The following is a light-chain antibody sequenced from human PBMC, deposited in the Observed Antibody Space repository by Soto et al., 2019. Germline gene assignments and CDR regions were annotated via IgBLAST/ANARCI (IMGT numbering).Light chain of an antibody. CDR2: GAS. Sequence: ENVLTQSPGTLSLSPGERATLSCRASQSVSSSYVAWYQQKPGQAPRLLIYGASSRATGIPDRFSGSGSGTDFTLTISRLEPEDFAVYYCQQYGSSPRTFGQGTKVEIK. CDR1: QSVSSSY. CDR3: QQYGSSPRT. J-gene: IGKJ1*01. V-gene: IGKV3-20*01.